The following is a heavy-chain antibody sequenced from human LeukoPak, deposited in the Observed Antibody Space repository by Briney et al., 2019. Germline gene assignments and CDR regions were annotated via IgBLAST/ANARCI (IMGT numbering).Heavy chain of an antibody. CDR3: ARDSGSSFGDY. CDR1: GFTFSSYS. CDR2: ISSSSSYI. D-gene: IGHD2-15*01. J-gene: IGHJ4*02. V-gene: IGHV3-21*01. Sequence: GGSLRLSCAASGFTFSSYSMNWVRRAPGKGLEWVSSISSSSSYIYYADSVKGRFTISRDNAKNSLYLQMNSLRAEDTAVSYCARDSGSSFGDYWGQGTLVTVSS.